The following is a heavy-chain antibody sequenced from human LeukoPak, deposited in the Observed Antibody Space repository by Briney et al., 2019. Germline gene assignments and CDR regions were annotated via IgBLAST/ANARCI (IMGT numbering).Heavy chain of an antibody. D-gene: IGHD4-17*01. V-gene: IGHV3-23*01. CDR1: GFTFSSYA. CDR2: ISGSGGST. J-gene: IGHJ4*02. Sequence: GASLRLSCAASGFTFSSYAMSWVRQAPGKGLEWVSAISGSGGSTYYADSVKGRFTISRDNSKNTLYLQMNSLRAEDTAVYYCAKDQSFYGDFPGGYDHWGQGTLVTVSS. CDR3: AKDQSFYGDFPGGYDH.